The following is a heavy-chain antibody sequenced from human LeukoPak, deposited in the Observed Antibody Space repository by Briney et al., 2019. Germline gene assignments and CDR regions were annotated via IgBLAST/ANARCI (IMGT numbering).Heavy chain of an antibody. CDR3: ARNSGGRRYYFTD. J-gene: IGHJ4*02. Sequence: GGSLRLSCAASGFIFSNSGMPWVRQAPGKGLEWVAVIYTDGTTKYYADSVKGRFTISRDNSQSTLYLQMNSLRAEDTAVYYCARNSGGRRYYFTDWGQGTLVTVSS. CDR1: GFIFSNSG. V-gene: IGHV3-33*01. D-gene: IGHD3-10*01. CDR2: IYTDGTTK.